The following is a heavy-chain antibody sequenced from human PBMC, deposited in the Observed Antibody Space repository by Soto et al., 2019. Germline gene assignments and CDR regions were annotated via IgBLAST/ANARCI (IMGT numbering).Heavy chain of an antibody. J-gene: IGHJ6*02. V-gene: IGHV4-59*01. CDR1: GGSISSYY. CDR2: IYYSGST. CDR3: ASGSGGEVREPHPLYDYYNYGMDV. Sequence: SETLSLTCTVSGGSISSYYWSWIRQPPGKGLEWIGYIYYSGSTNYNPSLKSRVTISVDTSKNQFSLKLSSVTAADTAVYSCASGSGGEVREPHPLYDYYNYGMDVLGQGTAVTVSS. D-gene: IGHD1-26*01.